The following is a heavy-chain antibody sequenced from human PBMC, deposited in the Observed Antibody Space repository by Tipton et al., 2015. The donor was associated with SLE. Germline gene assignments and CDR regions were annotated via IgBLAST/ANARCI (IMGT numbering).Heavy chain of an antibody. CDR1: GFTFDDYA. CDR3: AKDNGSGLSDDAFDI. Sequence: SLRLSCAASGFTFDDYAMHWVRQAPGKGLEWVSGISWNSGSIGYADSVKGRFTISRDNAKNSLYLQMNSLRAEDTALYYCAKDNGSGLSDDAFDIWGQGTMVTVSS. D-gene: IGHD6-19*01. V-gene: IGHV3-9*01. J-gene: IGHJ3*02. CDR2: ISWNSGSI.